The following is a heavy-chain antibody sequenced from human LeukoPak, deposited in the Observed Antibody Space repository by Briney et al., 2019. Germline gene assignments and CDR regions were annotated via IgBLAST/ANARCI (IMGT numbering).Heavy chain of an antibody. CDR2: LGGSDDRT. V-gene: IGHV3-23*01. Sequence: GGSLRLSCVASGFTLSNNAMAWVRQAPGKGLEWVSALGGSDDRTDYADSVQGRFTISRDNSKNTLYLQINSLRAEDTAVYYCAKDILRWAFDVWGQGTMVTVS. CDR1: GFTLSNNA. CDR3: AKDILRWAFDV. J-gene: IGHJ3*01. D-gene: IGHD4-23*01.